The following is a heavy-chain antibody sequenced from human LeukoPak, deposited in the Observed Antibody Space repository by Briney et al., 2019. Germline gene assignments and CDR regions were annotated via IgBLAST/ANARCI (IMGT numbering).Heavy chain of an antibody. Sequence: SQTLSLTCAISGDSVSSNSAAWNWIRQSPSRGLEWLGRTYYRSKWYNDYAVSVKSRITINPDTSKNQFSLQLNSVTPEDTAVYYCAREWGIYYYDSSGYYPNFDYWGQGTLVTVSS. D-gene: IGHD3-22*01. J-gene: IGHJ4*02. CDR2: TYYRSKWYN. V-gene: IGHV6-1*01. CDR3: AREWGIYYYDSSGYYPNFDY. CDR1: GDSVSSNSAA.